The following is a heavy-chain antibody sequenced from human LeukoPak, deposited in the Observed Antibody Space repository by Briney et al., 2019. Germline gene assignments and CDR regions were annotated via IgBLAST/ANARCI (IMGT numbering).Heavy chain of an antibody. V-gene: IGHV1-8*02. D-gene: IGHD3-10*01. J-gene: IGHJ6*03. CDR3: ARGPSGSYQYYMDV. CDR1: GYIFTTYD. Sequence: ASVKVSCKASGYIFTTYDINWVRQATGQGLEWMGWTNPNSGNTGYAQKFQGRVTVTRNTSTSTAYMELSSLISEDTAVYYCARGPSGSYQYYMDVWGKGTTVTISS. CDR2: TNPNSGNT.